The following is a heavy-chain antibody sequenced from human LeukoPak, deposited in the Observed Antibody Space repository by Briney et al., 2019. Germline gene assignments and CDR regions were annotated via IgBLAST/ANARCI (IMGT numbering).Heavy chain of an antibody. J-gene: IGHJ4*02. CDR2: ISSSSSYI. CDR3: ARAWDLEWLLPDY. Sequence: GGSLRLSCAASGFTFSSYSMNWVRQAPGKGLEWVSSISSSSSYIYYADSVKGRFTISRDNAKNSLYLQTNSLRAEDTAVYYCARAWDLEWLLPDYWGQGTLVTVSS. V-gene: IGHV3-21*01. D-gene: IGHD3-3*01. CDR1: GFTFSSYS.